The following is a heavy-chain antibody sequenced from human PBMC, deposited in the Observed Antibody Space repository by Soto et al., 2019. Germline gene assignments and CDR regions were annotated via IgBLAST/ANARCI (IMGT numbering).Heavy chain of an antibody. CDR2: ISSSSSYI. Sequence: PGGSLRLSCAASGFTFSSYSMNWARQAPGKGLEWVSSISSSSSYIYYADSVKGRFTISRDNAKNSLYLQMNSLRAEDTAVYYCAKDPVWPYGGSGNPVVFDYWGQGTLVTVSS. D-gene: IGHD3-10*01. J-gene: IGHJ4*02. V-gene: IGHV3-21*01. CDR1: GFTFSSYS. CDR3: AKDPVWPYGGSGNPVVFDY.